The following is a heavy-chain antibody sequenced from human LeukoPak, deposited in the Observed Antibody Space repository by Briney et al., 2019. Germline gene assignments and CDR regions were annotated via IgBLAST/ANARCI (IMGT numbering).Heavy chain of an antibody. V-gene: IGHV4-59*01. CDR2: FSYSWST. J-gene: IGHJ4*02. CDR3: ARMYSGTSYYFDY. Sequence: SETLSLTCSVSGVSISTCYWIWIRQPPVKGLEWMGFFSYSWSTKYNPSFKSRVTMSVDTSKNQFSLKLSSVTAADTAVYYCARMYSGTSYYFDYWGQGTLVTVSS. CDR1: GVSISTCY. D-gene: IGHD1-26*01.